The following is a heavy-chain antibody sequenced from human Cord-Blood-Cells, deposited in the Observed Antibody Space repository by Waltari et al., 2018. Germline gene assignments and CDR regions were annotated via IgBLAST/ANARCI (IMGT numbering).Heavy chain of an antibody. V-gene: IGHV4-34*01. Sequence: QVQLQQWGAGLLKPSETLSLTCAVYGGSFSGYYWGWIRQPPGKGLEWIGEINHSGSTNYNPSLKSRVTISVDTSKNQFSLKLSSVTAADTAVYYCAKPSGNSGYDYFAFDIWGQGTMVTVSS. CDR2: INHSGST. D-gene: IGHD5-12*01. J-gene: IGHJ3*02. CDR1: GGSFSGYY. CDR3: AKPSGNSGYDYFAFDI.